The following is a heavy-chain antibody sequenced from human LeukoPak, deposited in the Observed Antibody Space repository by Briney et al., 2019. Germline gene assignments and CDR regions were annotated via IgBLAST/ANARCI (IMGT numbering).Heavy chain of an antibody. Sequence: SETLSLTCTVSGGSISSGSYYWSWIRQPAGKGLEWTGRIYTSGSTNYNPSLKSRVTISVDTSKNQFSLKLSSVTAADTAVYYCARAGYYEGWFDPWGQGTLVTVSS. J-gene: IGHJ5*02. D-gene: IGHD3-22*01. V-gene: IGHV4-61*02. CDR1: GGSISSGSYY. CDR3: ARAGYYEGWFDP. CDR2: IYTSGST.